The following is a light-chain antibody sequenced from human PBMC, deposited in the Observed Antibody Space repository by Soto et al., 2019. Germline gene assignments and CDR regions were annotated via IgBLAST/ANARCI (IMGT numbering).Light chain of an antibody. J-gene: IGKJ4*01. CDR1: HCIYSY. CDR3: QQTRSYPST. CDR2: ETS. V-gene: IGKV1-9*01. Sequence: IQLTQSPSSLSASVGDRVSITCRASHCIYSYLAWYQQRPGKVHQLLIYETSILQSGVSSRFSGSGSGTDFTLTISSLQAEDFATYYCQQTRSYPSTFGGGTKVDIK.